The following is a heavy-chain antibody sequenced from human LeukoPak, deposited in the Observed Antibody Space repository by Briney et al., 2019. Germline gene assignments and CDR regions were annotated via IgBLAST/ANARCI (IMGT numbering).Heavy chain of an antibody. D-gene: IGHD6-13*01. CDR2: VYYSVST. V-gene: IGHV4-59*01. Sequence: PSETLSLTCTVSGGSIRSSYWSWIRQPPGKGLEWIGCVYYSVSTNYNPSLKSRVTISVDTSRNQFSLKLSSVTAADTAVYYCAREVQRMGISAAGTEYSYYYMDVWGKGTTVTISS. J-gene: IGHJ6*03. CDR1: GGSIRSSY. CDR3: AREVQRMGISAAGTEYSYYYMDV.